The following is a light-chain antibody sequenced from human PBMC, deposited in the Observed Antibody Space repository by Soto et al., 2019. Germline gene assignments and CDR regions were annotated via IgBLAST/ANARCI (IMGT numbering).Light chain of an antibody. V-gene: IGLV2-14*01. CDR1: SSDVGRYDF. Sequence: QSALAQPASVSGSPGQSITISCTGTSSDVGRYDFVSWFQQHPGKAPKLMIYDVSIRPSGVSDHFSGSKSGNTASLTISGLHAEDEADYYCSSYTTSSTFVFGTGTKLTVL. J-gene: IGLJ1*01. CDR3: SSYTTSSTFV. CDR2: DVS.